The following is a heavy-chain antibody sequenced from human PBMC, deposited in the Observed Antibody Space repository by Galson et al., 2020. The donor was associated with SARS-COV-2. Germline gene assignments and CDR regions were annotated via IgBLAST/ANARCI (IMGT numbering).Heavy chain of an antibody. CDR3: AHFYGDYVYTPFDY. CDR1: AFTFRSYP. J-gene: IGHJ4*02. V-gene: IGHV3-23*01. D-gene: IGHD4-17*01. Sequence: GFLRLSCVASAFTFRSYPRSYVRQAPGKGLEWVSAITGSGVTTYYADSVKGRFTISRDNSKNTLYLQLNSLRAEDTAVYYCAHFYGDYVYTPFDYGGQGTLVTASS. CDR2: ITGSGVTT.